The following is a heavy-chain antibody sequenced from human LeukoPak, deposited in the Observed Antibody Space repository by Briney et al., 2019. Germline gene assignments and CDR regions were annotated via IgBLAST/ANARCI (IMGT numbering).Heavy chain of an antibody. D-gene: IGHD6-19*01. CDR2: INPNSGGT. Sequence: ASVKVSCKASGYTFTGYYMHWVRQAPGQGLEWMGRINPNSGGTNYAQKFQGRVTMTRDTSISTAYMELSRLRSEDTAVYYCARSRSGKQWLQWGRRYYFDYWGQGTLVTVSS. CDR1: GYTFTGYY. J-gene: IGHJ4*02. V-gene: IGHV1-2*06. CDR3: ARSRSGKQWLQWGRRYYFDY.